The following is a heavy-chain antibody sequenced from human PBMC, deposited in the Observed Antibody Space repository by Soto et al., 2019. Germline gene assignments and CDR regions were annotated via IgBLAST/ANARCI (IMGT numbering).Heavy chain of an antibody. D-gene: IGHD3-10*01. CDR3: TRYPGDYPFDY. V-gene: IGHV3-73*01. Sequence: EVQLVESGGGLVQPGGSLKLSCAASGYTFSDSSVHWVRQASGQGLEWVGRIKNKVNNYATSYAASVKGRFTISRDDSKNTAYLQMNSLKTEDTAVYYCTRYPGDYPFDYWGQGTLVTVSS. CDR2: IKNKVNNYAT. J-gene: IGHJ4*02. CDR1: GYTFSDSS.